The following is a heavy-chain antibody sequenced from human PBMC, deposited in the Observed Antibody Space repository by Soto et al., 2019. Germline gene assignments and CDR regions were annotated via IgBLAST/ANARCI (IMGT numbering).Heavy chain of an antibody. J-gene: IGHJ4*02. Sequence: PGGSLRLSCAASGFTFSSYAMSWVRQAPGKGLEWVSAISGSGGSTYYADSVKGRFTISRDNSKNTLYLQMNSLRAEDTAVYYCAKDPHPVNIAVAGPPQLRLYYFDYWGQGTLVTVSS. V-gene: IGHV3-23*01. CDR2: ISGSGGST. CDR3: AKDPHPVNIAVAGPPQLRLYYFDY. D-gene: IGHD6-19*01. CDR1: GFTFSSYA.